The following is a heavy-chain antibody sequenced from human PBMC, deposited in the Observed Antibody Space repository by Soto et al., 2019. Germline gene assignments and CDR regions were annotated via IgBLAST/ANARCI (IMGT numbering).Heavy chain of an antibody. D-gene: IGHD6-13*01. CDR1: GFTFSSYG. CDR3: ARGPEYSSSADAFDI. CDR2: IWYDGSNK. J-gene: IGHJ3*02. Sequence: GGSLRLSCAASGFTFSSYGMHWVRQAPGKGLEWVAVIWYDGSNKYYADSVKGRFTISRDNSKNTLYLQMNSLRAEDTAVYYCARGPEYSSSADAFDIWGQGTMVTVSS. V-gene: IGHV3-33*01.